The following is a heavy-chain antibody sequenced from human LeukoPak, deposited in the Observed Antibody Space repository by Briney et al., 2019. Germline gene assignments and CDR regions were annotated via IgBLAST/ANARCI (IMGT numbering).Heavy chain of an antibody. CDR2: ISGSGGIT. Sequence: GGSLRLSCAASGFTFSSYAMSWVRQAPGKGLEWVSAISGSGGITYYADSVKGRFTISRDNSKNTLYLQMNSLRAEDTAVYYCAKVLGDEWELWGFDYWGQGTLVTVSS. CDR3: AKVLGDEWELWGFDY. J-gene: IGHJ4*02. D-gene: IGHD1-26*01. V-gene: IGHV3-23*01. CDR1: GFTFSSYA.